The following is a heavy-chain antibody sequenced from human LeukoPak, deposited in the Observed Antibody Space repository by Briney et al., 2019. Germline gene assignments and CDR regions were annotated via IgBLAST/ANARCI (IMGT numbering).Heavy chain of an antibody. V-gene: IGHV4-34*01. J-gene: IGHJ4*02. CDR3: ARGGLVRKTFDY. CDR1: GGSFSGYY. D-gene: IGHD3-10*01. Sequence: PSETLSLTCAVYGGSFSGYYWSWIRQPPGKGLEWIGEINHSGSTNYNPFLKSRVTISVDTSKNQFSLKLSSVTAADTAVYYCARGGLVRKTFDYWGQGTLVTVSS. CDR2: INHSGST.